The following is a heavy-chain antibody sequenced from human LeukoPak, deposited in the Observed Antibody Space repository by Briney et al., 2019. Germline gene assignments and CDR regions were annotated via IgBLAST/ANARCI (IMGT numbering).Heavy chain of an antibody. CDR3: ARDRSMLVVGDAFDI. CDR2: ISAYNGNT. CDR1: GYTFTSYG. V-gene: IGHV1-18*01. D-gene: IGHD3-22*01. Sequence: GASVKVSCKASGYTFTSYGISWVRQAPGQGLEWMGWISAYNGNTNYAQKLQGRVTMTTDTSTSTAYMELRSLRSDDTAVYYCARDRSMLVVGDAFDIWGRGTMVTVSS. J-gene: IGHJ3*02.